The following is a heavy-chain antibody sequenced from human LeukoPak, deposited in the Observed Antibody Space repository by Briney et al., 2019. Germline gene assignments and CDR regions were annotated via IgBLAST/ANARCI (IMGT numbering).Heavy chain of an antibody. D-gene: IGHD3-10*01. V-gene: IGHV3-23*01. CDR1: GFTLSSYA. Sequence: PGGSLRLSCAASGFTLSSYAMSWVRQAPGKGLEWVSAISGSGGSTYYADSVKGRFTISRDNSKNTLYLQMNSLRAEDTAVYYCAKDPPVYGSGSPYYFDYWGQGTLVTVSS. CDR3: AKDPPVYGSGSPYYFDY. CDR2: ISGSGGST. J-gene: IGHJ4*02.